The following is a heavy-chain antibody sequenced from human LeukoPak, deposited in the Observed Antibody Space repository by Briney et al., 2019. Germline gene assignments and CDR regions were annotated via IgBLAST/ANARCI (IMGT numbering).Heavy chain of an antibody. Sequence: SETLSLTCTVSGGSISSYYWSWIRQTPGKGLEWIGYIYYSGGTSYNPSLKSRVTISVDTSKNQFSLKLSSVTAADTAVYYCARGGIVGAILYWGQGTLVTVSS. D-gene: IGHD1-26*01. V-gene: IGHV4-59*01. J-gene: IGHJ4*02. CDR1: GGSISSYY. CDR2: IYYSGGT. CDR3: ARGGIVGAILY.